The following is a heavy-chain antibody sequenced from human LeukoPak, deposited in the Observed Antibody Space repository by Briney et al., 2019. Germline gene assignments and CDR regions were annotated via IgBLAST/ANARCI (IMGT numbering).Heavy chain of an antibody. V-gene: IGHV2-5*01. D-gene: IGHD3-22*01. CDR1: GFSLSTSGVG. CDR2: IYWNNDK. Sequence: SGPTLVNPTQTLTLTCTFSGFSLSTSGVGVGWIRQPPGKALEWLALIYWNNDKRYSPSLKSRLTITKDTSKNQVVLTMTNADPVDTATYYCAHRRGYYDSSGPYFDYWGQGTLVTVSS. J-gene: IGHJ4*02. CDR3: AHRRGYYDSSGPYFDY.